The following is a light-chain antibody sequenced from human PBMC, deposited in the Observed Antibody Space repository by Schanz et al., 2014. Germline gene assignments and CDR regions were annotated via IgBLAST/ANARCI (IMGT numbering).Light chain of an antibody. CDR2: DAF. CDR3: QQYGSSLGT. V-gene: IGKV3-20*01. Sequence: EIVLTQSPATLSLSPGERGTLSCRTSQNVRNNFLAWYQQKPGQAPRLLIYDAFNRATDIPDRFSGSGSGTDFTLTISSLEPEDFAVYYCQQYGSSLGTFGQGTKVEIK. CDR1: QNVRNNF. J-gene: IGKJ1*01.